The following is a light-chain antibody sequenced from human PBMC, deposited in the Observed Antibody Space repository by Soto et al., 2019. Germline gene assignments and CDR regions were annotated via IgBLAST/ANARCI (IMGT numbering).Light chain of an antibody. CDR2: EVS. CDR3: SSHTSSSTVV. CDR1: SSDVGGYNY. J-gene: IGLJ3*02. V-gene: IGLV2-14*01. Sequence: QSVLTQPASVSGSPGQSITISCTGTSSDVGGYNYVSWYQQHPGKAPKLMIFEVSNRPSGVSNRFSGSKSGNTASLTISGLQGEDEADYYCSSHTSSSTVVFGGGTKVTVL.